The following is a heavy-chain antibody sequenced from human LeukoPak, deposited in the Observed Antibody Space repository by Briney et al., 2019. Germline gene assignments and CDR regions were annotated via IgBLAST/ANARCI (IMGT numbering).Heavy chain of an antibody. CDR2: IYYSGST. V-gene: IGHV4-39*01. Sequence: SETLSLTCTVSGGSISSSSYYWGWIRQPPGKGLEWIGSIYYSGSTHYNPSLKSRVTISVDTSKNQFSLKLSSVTAADTAVYYCARADSSDDAFDIWGQGTMVTVSS. J-gene: IGHJ3*02. CDR1: GGSISSSSYY. CDR3: ARADSSDDAFDI. D-gene: IGHD6-25*01.